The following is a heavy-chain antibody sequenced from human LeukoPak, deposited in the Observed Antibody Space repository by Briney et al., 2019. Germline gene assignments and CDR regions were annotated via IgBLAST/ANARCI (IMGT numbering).Heavy chain of an antibody. CDR1: GFTFDDYG. Sequence: GGSLRLSCAASGFTFDDYGMSWVRQAPGKGLEWVSGINWDGGSTGYANYVKGRFTISRDNAKTSLYLQMNSQRDEDTVLYYCTRDPFVSWRCYFPYDAMDVWDKGNTVTVSA. CDR2: INWDGGST. CDR3: TRDPFVSWRCYFPYDAMDV. J-gene: IGHJ6*04. V-gene: IGHV3-20*04. D-gene: IGHD3-3*01.